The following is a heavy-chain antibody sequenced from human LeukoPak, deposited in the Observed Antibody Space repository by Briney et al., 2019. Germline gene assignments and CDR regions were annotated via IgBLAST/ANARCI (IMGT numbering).Heavy chain of an antibody. V-gene: IGHV4-4*07. Sequence: SETLSLTCTVSGGSISTYYWSWIRQPAGKGLEWIGRIYTNGRTNYNPSLKSRVSMSVDTSKNQFSLKLRSVTAADTAVYYRARGPRFGELLWHWFDPWGQGTLVTVFS. D-gene: IGHD3-10*01. CDR2: IYTNGRT. J-gene: IGHJ5*02. CDR3: ARGPRFGELLWHWFDP. CDR1: GGSISTYY.